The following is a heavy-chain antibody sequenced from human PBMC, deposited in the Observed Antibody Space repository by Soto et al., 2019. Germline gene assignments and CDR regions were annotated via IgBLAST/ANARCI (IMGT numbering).Heavy chain of an antibody. J-gene: IGHJ6*02. CDR1: GGTFSSYA. D-gene: IGHD1-26*01. CDR3: ARKATGGTDYYYYGMDV. V-gene: IGHV1-69*06. CDR2: IIPIFGTA. Sequence: SVKVSCKASGGTFSSYAISWVRQAPGQGLEWMGGIIPIFGTANYAQKFQGRVTITADKSTSTAYMELSSLRSEDTAVYYCARKATGGTDYYYYGMDVWGQGTTVTVS.